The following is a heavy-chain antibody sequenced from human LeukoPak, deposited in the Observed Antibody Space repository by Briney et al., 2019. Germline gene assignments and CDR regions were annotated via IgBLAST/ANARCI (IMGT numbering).Heavy chain of an antibody. Sequence: ASVKVSCKASGYTFSSYGITWVRQAPGQGLEWMGWISAYNGNTNYAQNLQGRVTMTTDTSTSTAYLELKRLSSDDPAVYYCARASWSYCSSTSCNDAFDIWGQGTMVTVSS. J-gene: IGHJ3*02. D-gene: IGHD2-2*01. CDR1: GYTFSSYG. CDR3: ARASWSYCSSTSCNDAFDI. CDR2: ISAYNGNT. V-gene: IGHV1-18*01.